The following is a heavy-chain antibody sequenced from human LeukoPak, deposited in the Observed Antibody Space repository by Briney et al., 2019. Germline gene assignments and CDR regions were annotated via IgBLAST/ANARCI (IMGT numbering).Heavy chain of an antibody. D-gene: IGHD3-3*01. Sequence: SSETLSLTCTVSGAAISTYFWSWIRQSPGKGLEWIGYIYSSGSTKYNPSLKSRATISVDASKNQFALTLRSLTAADTAVYYCARDFWSGSVGFDPWGQGTLVTVSS. J-gene: IGHJ5*02. CDR3: ARDFWSGSVGFDP. CDR2: IYSSGST. CDR1: GAAISTYF. V-gene: IGHV4-59*01.